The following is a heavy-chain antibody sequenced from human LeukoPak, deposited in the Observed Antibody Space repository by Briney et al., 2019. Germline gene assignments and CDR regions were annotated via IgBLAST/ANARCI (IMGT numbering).Heavy chain of an antibody. D-gene: IGHD3-22*01. J-gene: IGHJ4*02. CDR2: ISGSGGST. V-gene: IGHV3-23*01. CDR1: GDTFSRYA. CDR3: ATISYDPPY. Sequence: GGSLRLSCAASGDTFSRYAMSWVRQAPGRGLERVSAISGSGGSTYYADSVKGGYTLSRDNTKNALYMQMNRLRDENPGVYYSATISYDPPYWGQRTLVTVSS.